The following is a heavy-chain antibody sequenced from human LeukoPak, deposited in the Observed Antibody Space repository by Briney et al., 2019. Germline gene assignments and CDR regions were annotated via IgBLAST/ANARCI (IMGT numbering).Heavy chain of an antibody. CDR1: GGSISSGGYS. V-gene: IGHV4-30-2*01. Sequence: SETLSLTCAVSGGSISSGGYSWSWIRQPPGKGLEWIGYIYHSGSTYYNPSLKSRVTISVDRSKNQFSLKLSSVTAADTAVYYCARGAPSGGLVDYWGQGTLVTVSP. CDR2: IYHSGST. D-gene: IGHD6-25*01. CDR3: ARGAPSGGLVDY. J-gene: IGHJ4*02.